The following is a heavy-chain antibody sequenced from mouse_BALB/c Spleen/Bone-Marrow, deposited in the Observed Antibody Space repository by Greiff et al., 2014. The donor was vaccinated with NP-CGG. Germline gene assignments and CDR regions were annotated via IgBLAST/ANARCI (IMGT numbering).Heavy chain of an antibody. CDR3: SRLSYDYDGAWFAY. CDR1: GFTFSSYD. CDR2: IGSVGSYT. D-gene: IGHD2-4*01. J-gene: IGHJ3*01. V-gene: IGHV5-6*01. Sequence: EVQGVESGGDLVRPGGSLKLSCAASGFTFSSYDMSWVRQTPDKRLEWVATIGSVGSYTYYPDSVKGRFTISRDNAKNTLYLQMSSLKSEDTAMYYCSRLSYDYDGAWFAYWGQGTLVTVSA.